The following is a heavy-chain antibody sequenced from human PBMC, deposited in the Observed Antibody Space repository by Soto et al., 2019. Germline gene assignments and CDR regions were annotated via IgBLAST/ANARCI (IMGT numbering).Heavy chain of an antibody. J-gene: IGHJ6*02. Sequence: QVQLQQWGAGLLKPSETLSLTCAVSGGSLSDYYWPWIRQSPGKGLEWIGEIHPSGSTYYNPSLRSRVTISVDTSKNQFSLKLTSLTAAATAIYYCARGRDEYKVGNVWGHGTTVTVSS. D-gene: IGHD1-26*01. V-gene: IGHV4-34*01. CDR1: GGSLSDYY. CDR3: ARGRDEYKVGNV. CDR2: IHPSGST.